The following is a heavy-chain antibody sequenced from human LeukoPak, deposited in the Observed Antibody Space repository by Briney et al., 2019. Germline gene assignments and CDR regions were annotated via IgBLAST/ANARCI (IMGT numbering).Heavy chain of an antibody. Sequence: GGSLRLSCAASGFTFDDYAMHWVRQAPGKGLEWVSGISWNSGSIGYADSVKGRLTISRDNAKNSLYLQMNSLRAEDTALYYCAKDLSSAIDYWGQGALVTVSS. V-gene: IGHV3-9*01. CDR2: ISWNSGSI. CDR3: AKDLSSAIDY. J-gene: IGHJ4*02. CDR1: GFTFDDYA. D-gene: IGHD2-2*01.